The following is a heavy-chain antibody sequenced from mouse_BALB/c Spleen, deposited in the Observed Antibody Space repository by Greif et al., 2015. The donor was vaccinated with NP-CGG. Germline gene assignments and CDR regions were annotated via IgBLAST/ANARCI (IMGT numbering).Heavy chain of an antibody. D-gene: IGHD1-1*01. CDR3: AKDGGTLDY. V-gene: IGHV14-1*02. Sequence: VQLQQSGAELVRPGALVKLSCKASGFNIKDYYMHWVKQRPEQGLEWIGWIDPENGNTIYDPKFQGKASITADTSSNTAYLQLSSLTSEDTAVYYCAKDGGTLDYWGQGTTLTVSS. CDR2: IDPENGNT. CDR1: GFNIKDYY. J-gene: IGHJ2*01.